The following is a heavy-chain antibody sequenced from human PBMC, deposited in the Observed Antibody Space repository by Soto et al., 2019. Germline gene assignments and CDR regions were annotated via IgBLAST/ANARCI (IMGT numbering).Heavy chain of an antibody. V-gene: IGHV1-3*01. Sequence: QVQLVQSGAEVKKPGASVKISCEASGYIFTSYHMHWVRQAPGQRLEWMGMINVANGNTKYPQKFQGRVTITRDTSASAAYMELGSLTSEDTAVYYCARDGAGLADDLDCWDQGTLVTVSS. CDR3: ARDGAGLADDLDC. D-gene: IGHD1-1*01. CDR1: GYIFTSYH. CDR2: INVANGNT. J-gene: IGHJ4*02.